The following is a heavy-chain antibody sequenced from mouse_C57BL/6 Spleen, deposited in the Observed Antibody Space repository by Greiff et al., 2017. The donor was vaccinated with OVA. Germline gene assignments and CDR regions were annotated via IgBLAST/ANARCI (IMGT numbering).Heavy chain of an antibody. CDR1: GYTFTDYN. D-gene: IGHD1-1*01. CDR3: ARSPYYYGSSCYFDY. J-gene: IGHJ2*01. CDR2: INPNNGGT. Sequence: EVQLQQSGPELVKPGASVKIPCKASGYTFTDYNMDWVKQSHGKSLEWIGDINPNNGGTIYNQKFKGKATLTVDKSSSTAYMELRSLTSEDTAVYYCARSPYYYGSSCYFDYWGQGTTLTVSS. V-gene: IGHV1-18*01.